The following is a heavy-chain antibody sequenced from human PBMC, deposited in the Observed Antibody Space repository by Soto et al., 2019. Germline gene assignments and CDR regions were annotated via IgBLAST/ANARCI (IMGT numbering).Heavy chain of an antibody. D-gene: IGHD3-3*01. J-gene: IGHJ5*02. CDR2: INHSGST. CDR3: AVYDIWIADEIDWFGP. V-gene: IGHV4-34*01. Sequence: GKGLEWIGEINHSGSTKYNPSLKRRVTISADMSKNQFTLRLTSVTAADTAVYYCAVYDIWIADEIDWFGPWGQGTLVTVSS.